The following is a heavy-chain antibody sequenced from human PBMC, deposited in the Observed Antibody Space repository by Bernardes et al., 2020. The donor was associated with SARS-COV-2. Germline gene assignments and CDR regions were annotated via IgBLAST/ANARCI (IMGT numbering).Heavy chain of an antibody. CDR1: GFTFSRFW. D-gene: IGHD4-17*01. V-gene: IGHV3-7*03. CDR2: IKEDGSEK. J-gene: IGHJ4*02. CDR3: ARDFGVYASDY. Sequence: GSLSPSCEASGFTFSRFWMSWVRPAPGKGLEWVANIKEDGSEKYYVDSVKGRFTISRDNAKNSVSLQMNILRLEDTAVYYCARDFGVYASDYWGQGSLVTVSS.